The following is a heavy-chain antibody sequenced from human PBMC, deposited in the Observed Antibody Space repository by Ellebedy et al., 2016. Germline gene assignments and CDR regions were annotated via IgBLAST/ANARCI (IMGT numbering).Heavy chain of an antibody. CDR2: IYSGGST. V-gene: IGHV3-66*01. Sequence: GGSLRLSCAASEFSVSTNYMSWVRQAPGKGLEWVSVIYSGGSTYYTDSVKGRFTISRDNSKNTLYLQMNRLRAEDTAMYYCARERGGGWYPFDSWGQGTLVTVSS. D-gene: IGHD6-19*01. J-gene: IGHJ4*02. CDR1: EFSVSTNY. CDR3: ARERGGGWYPFDS.